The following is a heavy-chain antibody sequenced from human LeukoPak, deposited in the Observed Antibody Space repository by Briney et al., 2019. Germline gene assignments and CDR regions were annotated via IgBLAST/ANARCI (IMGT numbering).Heavy chain of an antibody. CDR3: ARETVDILTGYYGMDV. CDR2: IYYSGST. CDR1: GGSISSYY. Sequence: SETLSLTCTVSGGSISSYYWSWIRQPPGKGLEWIGYIYYSGSTNYNPSLKSRVTISVDASKNQFSLKLSSVTAADTAVYYCARETVDILTGYYGMDVWGQGTTVTVSS. V-gene: IGHV4-59*01. D-gene: IGHD3-9*01. J-gene: IGHJ6*02.